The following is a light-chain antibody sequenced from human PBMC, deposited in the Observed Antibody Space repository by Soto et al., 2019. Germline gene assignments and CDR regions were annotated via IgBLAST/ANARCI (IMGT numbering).Light chain of an antibody. V-gene: IGLV2-23*01. CDR3: SSYDSSLSGSV. Sequence: QSVLTQPASVSGSPGQSITISCTGTSSDVASYNLVSWYQQLPGKAPKLMIYEGSKRPSGVSNRFSGSKSGNTASLTISGLQAEDEADYYCSSYDSSLSGSVFGTGTKVTVL. J-gene: IGLJ1*01. CDR1: SSDVASYNL. CDR2: EGS.